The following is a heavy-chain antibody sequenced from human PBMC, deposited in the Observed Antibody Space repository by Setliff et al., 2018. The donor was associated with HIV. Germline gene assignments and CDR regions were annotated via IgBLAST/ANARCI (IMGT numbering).Heavy chain of an antibody. Sequence: KPSETLSLTCTVSGGSISDSRYYWGWNRQPPGKGLEWIGNIYYSGSTYYNPSLKSRVTISVDTSKNQFSLKLSSVTAADTAVYYCARHYNVNYYVRKDFDYWGQGTLVTVSS. J-gene: IGHJ4*02. V-gene: IGHV4-39*01. CDR3: ARHYNVNYYVRKDFDY. D-gene: IGHD1-26*01. CDR1: GGSISDSRYY. CDR2: IYYSGST.